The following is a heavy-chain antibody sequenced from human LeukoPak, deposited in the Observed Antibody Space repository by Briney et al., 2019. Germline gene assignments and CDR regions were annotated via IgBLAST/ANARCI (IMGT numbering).Heavy chain of an antibody. D-gene: IGHD3-9*01. J-gene: IGHJ6*02. CDR2: MNPNSGNT. V-gene: IGHV1-8*01. CDR3: ARGPTLYYDILTGYFYGAYYYGMDV. CDR1: GYTFTSYD. Sequence: ASVKVSCKASGYTFTSYDINWVRQATGQGLEWMGWMNPNSGNTGYAQKFQGRVTMTRNTSISTAYMELSSLRSEDTAVYYCARGPTLYYDILTGYFYGAYYYGMDVWGQGTTVTVSS.